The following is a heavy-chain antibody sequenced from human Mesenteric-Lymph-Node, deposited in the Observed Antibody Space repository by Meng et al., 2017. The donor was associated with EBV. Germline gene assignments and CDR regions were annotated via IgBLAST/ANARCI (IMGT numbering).Heavy chain of an antibody. CDR2: IYHSGTT. CDR1: GGSIISGGYS. V-gene: IGHV4-30-2*01. Sequence: QLHRPESGSRLGRPSQTLSLTCAVSGGSIISGGYSWSWIRPAPGKGLEWIGFIYHSGTTYLNPSLRSRVNLSVDTSKNQFSLNLRSVSAADTAIYYCARSAGGDYFDYWGQGTLVTVSS. D-gene: IGHD1-26*01. CDR3: ARSAGGDYFDY. J-gene: IGHJ4*02.